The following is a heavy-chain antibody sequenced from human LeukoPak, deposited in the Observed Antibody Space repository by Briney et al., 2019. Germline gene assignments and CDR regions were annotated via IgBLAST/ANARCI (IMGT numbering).Heavy chain of an antibody. V-gene: IGHV4-39*01. D-gene: IGHD2-2*01. Sequence: KPSETLSLTCIVSGGSISSDSHYWGWIRQPPGKGLEWIGTMYYSGNTYYNPSLKSRVTISVDASKNQFSLRLSSVTAADTAVYYCARLACSSTSCYDYWGQGTLVTVSS. CDR1: GGSISSDSHY. J-gene: IGHJ4*02. CDR3: ARLACSSTSCYDY. CDR2: MYYSGNT.